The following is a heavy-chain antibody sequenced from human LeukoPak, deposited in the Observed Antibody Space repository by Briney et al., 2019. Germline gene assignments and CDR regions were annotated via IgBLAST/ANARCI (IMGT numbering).Heavy chain of an antibody. D-gene: IGHD5-12*01. CDR3: VRHRSSVYSGYDFDY. CDR1: GYSTSSGYY. V-gene: IGHV4-38-2*01. CDR2: IYHSGST. J-gene: IGHJ4*02. Sequence: SETLSLTCAVSGYSTSSGYYWCCSRQPPGKGREWSGSIYHSGSTYYNPSLKSRVTISVDTSKNQFSLKLSFLTAADTAVYYCVRHRSSVYSGYDFDYWGQGTLVTVSS.